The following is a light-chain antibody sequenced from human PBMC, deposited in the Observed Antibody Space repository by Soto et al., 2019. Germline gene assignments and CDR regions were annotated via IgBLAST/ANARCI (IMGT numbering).Light chain of an antibody. CDR3: CSYAGGNTYV. CDR1: SSDVGNYKY. CDR2: DVT. J-gene: IGLJ1*01. Sequence: QSVLTQPASVSGSPGQSITISCTGTSSDVGNYKYVSWYQQHPGKAPKFMIFDVTKRPSGVPDRFSGSKSGNTASLTISGLQAEDEADYYCCSYAGGNTYVFGTGTKVTVL. V-gene: IGLV2-11*01.